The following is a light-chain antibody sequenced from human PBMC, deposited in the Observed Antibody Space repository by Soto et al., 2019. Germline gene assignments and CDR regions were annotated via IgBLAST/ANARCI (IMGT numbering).Light chain of an antibody. CDR1: ASNIGGYNL. J-gene: IGLJ2*01. CDR3: CSYTSSSTLV. CDR2: ENV. Sequence: QSALTQPASVSGSAGQSITITCTGSASNIGGYNLVSWYQHHAGKAPKVIIYENVKRPSGVSNRFSGSKSGTTASPTISGLHAEDEADYYCCSYTSSSTLVFGGGTQLTVL. V-gene: IGLV2-14*02.